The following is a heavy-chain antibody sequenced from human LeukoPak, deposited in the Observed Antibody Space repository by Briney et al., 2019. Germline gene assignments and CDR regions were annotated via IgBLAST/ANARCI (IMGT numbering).Heavy chain of an antibody. D-gene: IGHD2-15*01. CDR2: INPSGGST. J-gene: IGHJ4*02. V-gene: IGHV1-46*01. CDR1: GYTFTSYY. CDR3: ARAAHCSGGSCHFDC. Sequence: ASVKVSCKASGYTFTSYYMHWVRQAPGQGLEWMGIINPSGGSTSYAQKFQGRVTMTRDMSTSTVYMELSSLRSEDTAVYYCARAAHCSGGSCHFDCWGQGTLVTVSS.